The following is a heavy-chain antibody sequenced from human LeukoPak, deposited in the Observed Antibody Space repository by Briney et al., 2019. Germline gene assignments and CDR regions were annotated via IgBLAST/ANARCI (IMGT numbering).Heavy chain of an antibody. CDR3: AKEGGLLGVYSSSWYVNNWFDP. Sequence: TGGSLRLSCAASGFTFSSYAMSWVRQAPGKGLEWVSAISGSGGSTYYADSVKGRFTISRDNSKNTLYLQMNSLRAEDTAVYYCAKEGGLLGVYSSSWYVNNWFDPWGQGTLVTVSS. D-gene: IGHD6-13*01. CDR1: GFTFSSYA. CDR2: ISGSGGST. V-gene: IGHV3-23*01. J-gene: IGHJ5*02.